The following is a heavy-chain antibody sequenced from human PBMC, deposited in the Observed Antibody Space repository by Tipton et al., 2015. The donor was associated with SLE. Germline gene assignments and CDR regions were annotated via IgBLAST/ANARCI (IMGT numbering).Heavy chain of an antibody. D-gene: IGHD5-12*01. CDR1: GFTFSSYS. CDR2: ISSSSSYI. V-gene: IGHV3-21*01. Sequence: SLRLSCAASGFTFSSYSMNWVRQAPGKGLEWVSSISSSSSYIYYADSVKGRFTISRDNAKNSLYLQMNSLRAEDTAVYYCATALSPINSFDIWGQGTMVTVSS. J-gene: IGHJ3*02. CDR3: ATALSPINSFDI.